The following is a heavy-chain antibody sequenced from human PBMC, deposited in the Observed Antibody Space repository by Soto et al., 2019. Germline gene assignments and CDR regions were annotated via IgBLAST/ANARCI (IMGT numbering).Heavy chain of an antibody. Sequence: VSGPIGGPKETLTLTGTISGLSLSNGRKAVSWIRQPPGKALEWLAHIFSNDDKSYSTSLRSRLTISKDTSRSQVVLTMTNMDPLDSATYYCAIIMDWSRTDCFFAAFGPGGQGILVTVYS. D-gene: IGHD2-21*02. CDR3: AIIMDWSRTDCFFAAFGP. CDR1: GLSLSNGRKA. CDR2: IFSNDDK. V-gene: IGHV2-26*03. J-gene: IGHJ5*02.